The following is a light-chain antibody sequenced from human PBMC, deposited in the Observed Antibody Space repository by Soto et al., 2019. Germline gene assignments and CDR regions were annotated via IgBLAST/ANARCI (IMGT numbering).Light chain of an antibody. CDR2: GAS. CDR1: QRVTSSY. J-gene: IGKJ4*01. Sequence: EIVLTQSPGTLSLSPGERATLSCRASQRVTSSYLAWYQQILGQAPRLLISGASSRATGIPDRFSGSGSGTDFTLTISRLEPEDFAVYYCQQYGSSPVTFGGGTKVEIK. V-gene: IGKV3-20*01. CDR3: QQYGSSPVT.